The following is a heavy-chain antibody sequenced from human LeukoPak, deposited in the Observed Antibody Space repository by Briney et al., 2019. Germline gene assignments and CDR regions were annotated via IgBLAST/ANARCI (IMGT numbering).Heavy chain of an antibody. J-gene: IGHJ4*02. CDR1: GFTFMSYA. D-gene: IGHD6-19*01. V-gene: IGHV3-23*01. CDR3: AKGDSSGWYNSLDY. Sequence: GGSLRLSCEASGFTFMSYAMNWVRQAPGKGLEWVSAISGSGVSTNYKDSVKGRFIISRANSKNTLYLQMNSLSVEDTAIYYCAKGDSSGWYNSLDYWGQGALVTVSS. CDR2: ISGSGVST.